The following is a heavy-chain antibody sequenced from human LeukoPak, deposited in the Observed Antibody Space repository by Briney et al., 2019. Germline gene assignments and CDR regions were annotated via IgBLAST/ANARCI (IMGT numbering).Heavy chain of an antibody. CDR3: ARADGVTMVRGVFPWFDP. D-gene: IGHD3-10*01. Sequence: SETLSLTCTVSGGSIGSYYWSWIRQPPGKGLEWIGYIYYSGSTNYNPSLKSRVTISVDTSKNQFSLKLSSVTAADTAVYYCARADGVTMVRGVFPWFDPWGQGTLVTVSS. CDR1: GGSIGSYY. CDR2: IYYSGST. J-gene: IGHJ5*02. V-gene: IGHV4-59*01.